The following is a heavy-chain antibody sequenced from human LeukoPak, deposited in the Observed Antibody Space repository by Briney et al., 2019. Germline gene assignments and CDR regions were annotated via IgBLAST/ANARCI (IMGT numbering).Heavy chain of an antibody. D-gene: IGHD2-2*01. Sequence: ASVKVSCKASGYTFTDYYIHWVRQAPGQGLEWMAWISPYSGATNFAQMFQGRVTMTRDTSISTAYMELRSLRSDDTAVYYCAREAGCSSTSCYAGNVYYYYGMDVWGQGTTVTVSS. CDR1: GYTFTDYY. CDR2: ISPYSGAT. CDR3: AREAGCSSTSCYAGNVYYYYGMDV. J-gene: IGHJ6*02. V-gene: IGHV1-2*02.